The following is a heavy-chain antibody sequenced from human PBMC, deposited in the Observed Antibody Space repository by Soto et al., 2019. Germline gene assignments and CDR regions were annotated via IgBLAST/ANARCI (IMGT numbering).Heavy chain of an antibody. CDR3: TRRIGAYGMDV. J-gene: IGHJ6*02. D-gene: IGHD6-13*01. V-gene: IGHV3-73*02. Sequence: EVQLVESGGGLVQPGGSLKLSCAASGFTFSGSAMHWVRQASGKGLEWVGRIRSKTNSYATAYAASVKGSFTISRDDPKNTAYLQMSSLKTEDTAVYFCTRRIGAYGMDVWGQGTTVTVSS. CDR1: GFTFSGSA. CDR2: IRSKTNSYAT.